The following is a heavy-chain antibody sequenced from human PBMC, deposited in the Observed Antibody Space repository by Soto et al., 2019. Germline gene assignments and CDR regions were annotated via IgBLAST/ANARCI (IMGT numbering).Heavy chain of an antibody. CDR1: GYTFTSYR. Sequence: QVQLVQSGAEVKKPGASVKVSCKASGYTFTSYRISWVRQAPGQGLEWMGWISAYNGHTNYAQKLQGRVTMTTDTSTSTAYMELRRLRSDDTAVSYCASVDIEGRYFGRLDHWGQGTLVTVSS. CDR2: ISAYNGHT. J-gene: IGHJ4*02. D-gene: IGHD3-9*01. V-gene: IGHV1-18*01. CDR3: ASVDIEGRYFGRLDH.